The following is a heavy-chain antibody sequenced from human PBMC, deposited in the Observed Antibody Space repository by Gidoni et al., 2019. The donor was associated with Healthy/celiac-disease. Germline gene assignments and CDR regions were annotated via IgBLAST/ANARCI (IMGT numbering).Heavy chain of an antibody. Sequence: QLQLQESGPGLVKPSETLSLTCAVSGDSISSTTYFWGWIRQPPGKGLEWIASIYYSGNTYFNPSLRSRVTVSVDTSKNQFSLRLNSVTAADTAVYFCGRHRPNPHIVEAATTGWGWFDPWGQGTLVTVSS. V-gene: IGHV4-39*01. CDR2: IYYSGNT. CDR1: GDSISSTTYF. CDR3: GRHRPNPHIVEAATTGWGWFDP. D-gene: IGHD1-26*01. J-gene: IGHJ5*02.